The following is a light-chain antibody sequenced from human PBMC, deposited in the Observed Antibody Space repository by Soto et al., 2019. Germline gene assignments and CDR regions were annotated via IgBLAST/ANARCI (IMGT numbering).Light chain of an antibody. CDR3: MQSTQLPPT. J-gene: IGKJ5*01. CDR1: QSLLHITGETF. CDR2: EVS. Sequence: DVLMTQTPLSLSVAPGQPVSISCKSSQSLLHITGETFLFWYLQKPGQSPQLLIYEVSTRVSGVPDRFSGSGSGTDFTLEISRVETDDVGIYYCMQSTQLPPTFGQGTRLEIK. V-gene: IGKV2D-29*02.